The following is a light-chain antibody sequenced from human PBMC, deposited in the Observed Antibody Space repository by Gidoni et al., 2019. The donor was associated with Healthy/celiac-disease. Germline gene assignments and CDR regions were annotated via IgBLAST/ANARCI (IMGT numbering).Light chain of an antibody. CDR3: QQYYSTPLT. Sequence: DXVMTQSPDSLAVSLGERATINCKSSQSVLYSSNNKNYLAWYQQKPGQPPKLLIYWASTRESGVPDRFSGSGSGTDFTLTISSLQAEDVAVYYCQQYYSTPLTFGGGTKVEIK. V-gene: IGKV4-1*01. CDR1: QSVLYSSNNKNY. CDR2: WAS. J-gene: IGKJ4*01.